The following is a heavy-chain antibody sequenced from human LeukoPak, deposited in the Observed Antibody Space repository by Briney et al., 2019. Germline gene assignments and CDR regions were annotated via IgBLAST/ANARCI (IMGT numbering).Heavy chain of an antibody. J-gene: IGHJ4*02. Sequence: PEGSLRLSCAASGFTFSSYSVNWVRQAPGKGLEWVSSISGSGSFIYYADSVKGRFTISRDNAKNSLYLQMNSLRAEDTAVYFCAKRGVVIRVILVGFHKEAYYFDSWGQGALVTVSS. V-gene: IGHV3-21*04. CDR3: AKRGVVIRVILVGFHKEAYYFDS. CDR2: ISGSGSFI. CDR1: GFTFSSYS. D-gene: IGHD3-22*01.